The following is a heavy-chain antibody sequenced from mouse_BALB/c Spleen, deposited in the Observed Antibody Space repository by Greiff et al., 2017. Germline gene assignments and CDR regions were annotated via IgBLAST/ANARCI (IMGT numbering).Heavy chain of an antibody. CDR3: SRSNYDYDGNEFAY. J-gene: IGHJ3*01. CDR2: ITYSGST. V-gene: IGHV3-2*02. D-gene: IGHD2-4*01. Sequence: VQLKQSGPGLVKPSQSLSLSCTASGYSITSDYVRNWIRQPPGNLLELMGYITYSGSTSYNPSLKSRISITRDTSKNQFFLQLNSMTTEDTATYYCSRSNYDYDGNEFAYWGQGTLVTVSA. CDR1: GYSITSDYV.